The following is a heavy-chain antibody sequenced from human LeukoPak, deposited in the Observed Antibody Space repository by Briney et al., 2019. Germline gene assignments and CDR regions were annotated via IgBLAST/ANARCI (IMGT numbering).Heavy chain of an antibody. J-gene: IGHJ4*02. CDR3: AGKVATTLGLDC. Sequence: TGESLKISCAASGFTFSSYEMNWVRQAPGKGLEWVSYITSSGSTINYADSVKGRFTISRDNSKNTLYLQMNSLRGEDTAVYYCAGKVATTLGLDCWGQGTLVTVSS. CDR1: GFTFSSYE. CDR2: ITSSGSTI. V-gene: IGHV3-48*03. D-gene: IGHD5-12*01.